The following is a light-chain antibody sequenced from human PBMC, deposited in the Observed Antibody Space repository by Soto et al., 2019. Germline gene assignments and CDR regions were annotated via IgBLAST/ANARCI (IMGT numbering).Light chain of an antibody. CDR1: QRIGRW. V-gene: IGKV1-5*01. J-gene: IGKJ1*01. CDR2: DAS. Sequence: DIQMTQSPSTLSASVGDRVTITCRASQRIGRWLAWYQQKPGKAPKLLIYDASSLASGVPSRFSGSGSGTEFTLTISSLQPDDFATYYCHQYDSYSWTFGQGTKVEVK. CDR3: HQYDSYSWT.